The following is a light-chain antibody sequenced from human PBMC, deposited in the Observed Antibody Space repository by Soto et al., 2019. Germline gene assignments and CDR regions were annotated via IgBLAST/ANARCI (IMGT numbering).Light chain of an antibody. CDR1: SSNIGSNT. J-gene: IGLJ2*01. CDR3: AAWDDSLNGVF. Sequence: QSVLTQPPSASGTPGQRVTISCSGSSSNIGSNTINWYQQLPGTAPKLLIYSDNQRPSGVPDRFSGSKSGTSASLAISGLQSEDEADYFCAAWDDSLNGVFFGGGTK. CDR2: SDN. V-gene: IGLV1-44*01.